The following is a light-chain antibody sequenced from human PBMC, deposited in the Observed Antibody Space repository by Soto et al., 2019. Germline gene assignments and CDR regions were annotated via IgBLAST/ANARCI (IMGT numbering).Light chain of an antibody. CDR1: ESVSSSY. V-gene: IGKV3-20*01. CDR2: GAS. J-gene: IGKJ5*01. CDR3: QQYGSSPIT. Sequence: EIALTQSSGTLSLSPGERATLSCRASESVSSSYLAWYQQKPGQPPRLLIYGASGRASGIPDRFSGSGSGTDFTLTISRLEPEDSAVYYWQQYGSSPITFGQGTRLEI.